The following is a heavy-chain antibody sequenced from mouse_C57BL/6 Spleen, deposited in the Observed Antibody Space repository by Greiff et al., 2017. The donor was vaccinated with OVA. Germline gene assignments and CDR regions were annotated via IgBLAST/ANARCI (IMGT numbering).Heavy chain of an antibody. CDR1: GYTFTDYN. Sequence: VQLQQSGPELVKPGASVKIPCKASGYTFTDYNMDWVKQSHGKSLEWIGDINPNNGGPIYNQKFKGKATLTVDKSSSTAYMELRSLTSEDTAVYYCARKEGQGYFDYWGQGTTLTVSS. J-gene: IGHJ2*01. D-gene: IGHD3-3*01. CDR3: ARKEGQGYFDY. CDR2: INPNNGGP. V-gene: IGHV1-18*01.